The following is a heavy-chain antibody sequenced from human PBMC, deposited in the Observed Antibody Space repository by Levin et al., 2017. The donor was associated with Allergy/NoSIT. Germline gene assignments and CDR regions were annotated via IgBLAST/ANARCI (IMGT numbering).Heavy chain of an antibody. CDR2: IHHSGST. Sequence: SETLSLTCAVYGGSFSGYYWSWVRQPPGKGLEWIAEIHHSGSTNYNPSLKSRVTISADTSKNQFSLNLGSVTAADTAAYYCAGSTTSYYAIDVWGQGTTVTVSS. CDR1: GGSFSGYY. J-gene: IGHJ6*02. D-gene: IGHD4-17*01. V-gene: IGHV4-34*01. CDR3: AGSTTSYYAIDV.